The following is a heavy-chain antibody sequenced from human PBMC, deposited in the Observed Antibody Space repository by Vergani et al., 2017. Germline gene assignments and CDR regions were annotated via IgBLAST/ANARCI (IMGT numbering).Heavy chain of an antibody. Sequence: EVKGGKGEGAVGQPGGSLRLSCVASGFTFSSHAMSWVRQGHVQGLEWVSSINNTGDSTHYADSVKGRFTISRDNSKNTLYLQMNSLRVDDTAVYYCGRGSYNYHWVQGTLVTVSS. CDR1: GFTFSSHA. J-gene: IGHJ4*02. CDR3: GRGSYNYH. CDR2: INNTGDST. V-gene: IGHV3-23*04. D-gene: IGHD1-1*01.